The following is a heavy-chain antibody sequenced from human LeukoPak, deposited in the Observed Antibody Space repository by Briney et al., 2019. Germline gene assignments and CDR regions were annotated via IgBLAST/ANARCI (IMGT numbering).Heavy chain of an antibody. CDR2: IIPIFGTA. CDR1: GGTFSSYA. CDR3: ARAASGRSGYYGMDV. Sequence: ASVKVSCKASGGTFSSYAISWVRQAPGQGLEWMGGIIPIFGTANYAQKFQGRVTITADESTSTAYMELSSLRSEDTAVYYCARAASGRSGYYGMDVWGKGTTVTVSS. J-gene: IGHJ6*04. V-gene: IGHV1-69*13.